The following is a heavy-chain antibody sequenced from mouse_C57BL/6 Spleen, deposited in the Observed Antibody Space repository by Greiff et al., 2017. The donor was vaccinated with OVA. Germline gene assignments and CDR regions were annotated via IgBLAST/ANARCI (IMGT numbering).Heavy chain of an antibody. CDR3: ARWYEWYVDY. Sequence: VQLQQSGAELAKPGASVKLSCKASGYTFTSYWMPWVKQRPVPGLEWIGYINPSSGYTKSNQKFKDKATLTADKSSSTAYMQLSSLTYEDSAVYYCARWYEWYVDYWGQGTTRTVSS. CDR2: INPSSGYT. D-gene: IGHD2-14*01. CDR1: GYTFTSYW. V-gene: IGHV1-7*01. J-gene: IGHJ2*01.